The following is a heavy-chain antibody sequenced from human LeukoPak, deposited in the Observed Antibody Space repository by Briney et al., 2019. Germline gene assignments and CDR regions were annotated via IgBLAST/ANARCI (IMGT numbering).Heavy chain of an antibody. CDR3: AKAPVTSCRGAYCYPFDS. V-gene: IGHV3-23*01. J-gene: IGHJ4*02. CDR1: RFTFSSYA. D-gene: IGHD2-21*01. CDR2: TSSSDAGT. Sequence: PGGSLRLSCAASRFTFSSYAMHWVRQTPGKGLEWVAATSSSDAGTYHADSVRGRFTISRDNSKNTLYLQMNSLRAEDAAVYFCAKAPVTSCRGAYCYPFDSWGQGTLVTVSS.